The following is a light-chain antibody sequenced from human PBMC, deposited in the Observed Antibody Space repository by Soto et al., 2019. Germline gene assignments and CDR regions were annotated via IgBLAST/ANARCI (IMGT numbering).Light chain of an antibody. V-gene: IGKV3-20*01. J-gene: IGKJ2*01. CDR1: QTVTSSHLAPY. Sequence: IVLTQSPDTLSLSPGERATLSCRASQTVTSSHLAPYLAWHQHTPGQAPRLLIYGASSRATGIRGRFSGSASGTYFTITISLLAPEDFADYYRQHYGASPYTFGQGTRLEIK. CDR3: QHYGASPYT. CDR2: GAS.